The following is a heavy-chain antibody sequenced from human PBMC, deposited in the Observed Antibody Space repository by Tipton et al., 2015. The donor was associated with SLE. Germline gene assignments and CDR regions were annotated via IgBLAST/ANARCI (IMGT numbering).Heavy chain of an antibody. V-gene: IGHV3-15*01. CDR2: IKSKTDGGTT. D-gene: IGHD6-19*01. Sequence: SLRLSCAASGITFSNAWMSWVRQAPGKGLEWVGRIKSKTDGGTTEFAAPVKGRFTISRDDSKNTVYLQMNSLKTEDTAMYYCTTYGGWLVYWGQGTLVTVSS. J-gene: IGHJ4*02. CDR3: TTYGGWLVY. CDR1: GITFSNAW.